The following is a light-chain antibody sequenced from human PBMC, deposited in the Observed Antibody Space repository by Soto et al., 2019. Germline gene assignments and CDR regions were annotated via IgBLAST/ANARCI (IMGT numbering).Light chain of an antibody. CDR2: GAS. J-gene: IGKJ3*01. CDR3: QHYGTSAL. CDR1: QSVSSSY. V-gene: IGKV3-20*01. Sequence: EIVLTQSPGTLSLSPGERATLSCRASQSVSSSYLAWYQQKPGQAPRLLIYGASSRATGIPDRFSVSASGTDFTITISRLEPEDFAVYYCQHYGTSALFGPGTKVEIK.